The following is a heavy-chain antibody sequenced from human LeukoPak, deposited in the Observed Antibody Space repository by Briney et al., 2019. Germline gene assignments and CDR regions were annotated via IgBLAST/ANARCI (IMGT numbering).Heavy chain of an antibody. CDR3: ATVHFGYFTF. Sequence: GGSLRLSCAASGFTFSSYWMNWARQAPGKGLEWVSHISDNGRTKYYANSVQGRFTVSRDNAKNSLYLQMNSLRADDTAVYYCATVHFGYFTFWGQGTLVPVSS. D-gene: IGHD3-3*01. CDR2: ISDNGRTK. V-gene: IGHV3-48*01. J-gene: IGHJ4*02. CDR1: GFTFSSYW.